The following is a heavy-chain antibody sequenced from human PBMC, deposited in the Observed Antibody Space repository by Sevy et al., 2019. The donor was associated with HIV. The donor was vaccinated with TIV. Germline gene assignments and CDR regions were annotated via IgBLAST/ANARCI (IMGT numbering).Heavy chain of an antibody. CDR1: GFTFSNYA. Sequence: GGSLRLSCAASGFTFSNYAMSWVRQTPGKGLEWVSAISGSSDATYYTGSVKGRFTISRDNSKNTVYLQMNSLRAEDTAVYYCVKEVSQYSYSDYWGQGTLVTVSS. D-gene: IGHD5-18*01. CDR3: VKEVSQYSYSDY. V-gene: IGHV3-23*01. CDR2: ISGSSDAT. J-gene: IGHJ4*02.